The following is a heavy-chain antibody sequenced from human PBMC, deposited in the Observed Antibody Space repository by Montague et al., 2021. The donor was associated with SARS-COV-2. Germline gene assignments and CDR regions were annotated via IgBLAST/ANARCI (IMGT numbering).Heavy chain of an antibody. Sequence: PALVKPTQTLTLTCTLSGLPLSTSGLCVGWIRQPPGKALEWLALXDWDDDKYYSPSLKTRLYISKDTSKNQVVLTMANMEPVDTATYYCARIPNDSWYVSYFDYWGQGILVTVSS. J-gene: IGHJ4*02. D-gene: IGHD6-13*01. CDR1: GLPLSTSGLC. CDR2: XDWDDDK. V-gene: IGHV2-70*01. CDR3: ARIPNDSWYVSYFDY.